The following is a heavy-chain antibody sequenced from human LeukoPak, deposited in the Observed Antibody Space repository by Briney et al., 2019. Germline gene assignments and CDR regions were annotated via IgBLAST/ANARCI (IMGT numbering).Heavy chain of an antibody. V-gene: IGHV3-30-3*01. CDR3: ARGGAYCRGDCPLDAFDP. CDR2: MSYDEGTK. Sequence: GGSLRLSCAASGFTFSTYAMHWVRQAPGKGPEWVAHMSYDEGTKYYADSVKGRFTISRDNSKNTLYLQMNSLRAEDTAFYYCARGGAYCRGDCPLDAFDPWGQGTMVTVSS. D-gene: IGHD2-21*02. CDR1: GFTFSTYA. J-gene: IGHJ3*01.